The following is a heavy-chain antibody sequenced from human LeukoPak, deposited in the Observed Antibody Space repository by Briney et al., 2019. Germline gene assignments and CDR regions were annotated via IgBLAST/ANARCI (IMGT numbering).Heavy chain of an antibody. J-gene: IGHJ4*02. CDR3: AKGGDWRGTFYFDY. CDR2: ISGSGGSA. V-gene: IGHV3-23*01. D-gene: IGHD2-21*02. CDR1: GFTFSSYA. Sequence: PGGSLRLSCAASGFTFSSYAMSWVRQAPGKGLEWVSAISGSGGSAYYADSVKGRFTISRDNSKNTLYLQMNSLRAEDTAVYYCAKGGDWRGTFYFDYWGQGTLVTVSS.